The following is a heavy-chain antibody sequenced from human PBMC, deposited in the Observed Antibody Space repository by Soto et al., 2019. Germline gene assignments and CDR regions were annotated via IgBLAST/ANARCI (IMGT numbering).Heavy chain of an antibody. Sequence: QVQLVQSGAEVKKPGASVKVSCKASGYIFTNYYIHWVRQAPGQGLEWMAIINPLPTSGSTNYAQKFQGRVTVTTDTSTSTGYMELRSLTSADTAIYNCARDLTAAAYWGQGTLVTVSS. V-gene: IGHV1-46*01. J-gene: IGHJ4*02. CDR1: GYIFTNYY. CDR3: ARDLTAAAY. D-gene: IGHD6-13*01. CDR2: INPLPTSGST.